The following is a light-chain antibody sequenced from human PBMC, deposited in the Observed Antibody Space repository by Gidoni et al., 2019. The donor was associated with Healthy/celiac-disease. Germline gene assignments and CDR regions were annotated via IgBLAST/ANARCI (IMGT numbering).Light chain of an antibody. Sequence: EILLTQSPATLSLSPGDRATLSCRASQSVSSYLAWYQQKPGQAPRLLIYDASNRATGIPARFSGSGSGTDFTLTISSLEPEDFAVYYCQQRSNWPPTWTFGQGTKVEIK. CDR3: QQRSNWPPTWT. CDR1: QSVSSY. J-gene: IGKJ1*01. V-gene: IGKV3-11*01. CDR2: DAS.